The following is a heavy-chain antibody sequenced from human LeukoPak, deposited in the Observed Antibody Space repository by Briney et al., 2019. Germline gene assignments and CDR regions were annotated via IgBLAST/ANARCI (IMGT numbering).Heavy chain of an antibody. J-gene: IGHJ4*02. D-gene: IGHD6-19*01. Sequence: PGGSLRLSCAASGFTFSSYAMHWVRQAPGKGLEWVAVISYDGSNKYYADSAKGRFTISRDNSKNTLYLQMNSLRAEDTAVYYCASSGWYLFLDYWGQGTLVTVSS. CDR3: ASSGWYLFLDY. V-gene: IGHV3-30-3*01. CDR1: GFTFSSYA. CDR2: ISYDGSNK.